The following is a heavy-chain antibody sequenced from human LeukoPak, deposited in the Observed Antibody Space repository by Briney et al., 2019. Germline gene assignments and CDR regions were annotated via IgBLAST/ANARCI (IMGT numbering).Heavy chain of an antibody. D-gene: IGHD3-3*01. CDR3: ARRIGGTKDY. V-gene: IGHV3-23*01. CDR1: GFTFSNDV. CDR2: IDGGGGGT. Sequence: GGSLRLSCAASGFTFSNDVMSWVRQAPGKGPEWVSSIDGGGGGTDYADYVRGRFTISRDNFKNTSYLQMNSLRADVTAVYYCARRIGGTKDYWGQGAQVTVSS. J-gene: IGHJ4*02.